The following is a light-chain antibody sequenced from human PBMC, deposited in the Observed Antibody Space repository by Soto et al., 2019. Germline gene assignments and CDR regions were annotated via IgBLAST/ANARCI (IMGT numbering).Light chain of an antibody. J-gene: IGKJ1*01. CDR1: QSVSSSY. CDR2: GAS. CDR3: QQYGSSPRT. V-gene: IGKV3-20*01. Sequence: EIVLTQSPGTLSLSLGERATLSCRASQSVSSSYLAWYQQKPGQAPRLLIYGASRKYNGLPDKLSGSGSGTKFTLTISRLEPEDFAVYDCQQYGSSPRTFGQGTQVDI.